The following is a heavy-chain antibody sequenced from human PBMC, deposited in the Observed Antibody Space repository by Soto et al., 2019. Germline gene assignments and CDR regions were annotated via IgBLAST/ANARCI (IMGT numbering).Heavy chain of an antibody. CDR2: ISVSGGRT. J-gene: IGHJ3*02. CDR1: GFSFGAYA. CDR3: ARVKQQLELNAFDI. V-gene: IGHV3-23*01. Sequence: PGGSLRLSCAASGFSFGAYAMTWVRQAPGKGLDWISTISVSGGRTFYSDSMKGRFTISRDNSKNTLSLQMNSLRVEDTALYFCARVKQQLELNAFDIWGQGIMVTVSS. D-gene: IGHD6-13*01.